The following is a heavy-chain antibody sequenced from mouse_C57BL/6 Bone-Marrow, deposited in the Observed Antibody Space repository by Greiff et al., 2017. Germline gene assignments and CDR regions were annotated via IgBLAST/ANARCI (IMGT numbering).Heavy chain of an antibody. J-gene: IGHJ2*01. CDR3: ARSHYYGSSYEYFDY. Sequence: QVTLKESGPGILQSSQTLSLTCSFSGFSLSTSGMGVSWIRQPSGKGLEWLAHIYWDDDKRYNPSLKSRLTISKDTSRNQVFLKITSVDTADTATYYCARSHYYGSSYEYFDYWGQGTTLTVSS. D-gene: IGHD1-1*01. CDR2: IYWDDDK. V-gene: IGHV8-12*01. CDR1: GFSLSTSGMG.